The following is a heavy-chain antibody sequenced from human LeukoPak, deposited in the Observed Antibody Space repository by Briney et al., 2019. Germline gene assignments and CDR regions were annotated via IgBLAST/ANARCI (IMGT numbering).Heavy chain of an antibody. CDR2: IYYSGST. D-gene: IGHD3-22*01. V-gene: IGHV4-59*01. Sequence: SETLSLTCTVSGGSISSYYWSWIRRPPGKGLEWIGYIYYSGSTNYNPSLKSRVTISVDTSKNQFSLKLSSVTAADTAVYYCARDPRTYYYDSWGQGTLVTVSS. CDR1: GGSISSYY. J-gene: IGHJ4*02. CDR3: ARDPRTYYYDS.